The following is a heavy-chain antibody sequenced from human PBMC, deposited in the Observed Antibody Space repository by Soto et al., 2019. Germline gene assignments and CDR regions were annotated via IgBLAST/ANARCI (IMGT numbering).Heavy chain of an antibody. CDR1: GFTFSSYS. V-gene: IGHV3-48*02. J-gene: IGHJ5*02. CDR3: ARESRFLEWLSLNWFDP. D-gene: IGHD3-3*01. CDR2: ISSSSSTI. Sequence: EVQLVESGGGLVQPGGSLRLSCAASGFTFSSYSMNWVRQAPGKGLEWVSYISSSSSTIYYADSVKGRFTISRDNAKNSRYLQRNSLRDEVTAVYYCARESRFLEWLSLNWFDPWGQGTLVTVSS.